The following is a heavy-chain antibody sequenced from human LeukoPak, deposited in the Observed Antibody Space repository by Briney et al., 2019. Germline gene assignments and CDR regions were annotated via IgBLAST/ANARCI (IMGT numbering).Heavy chain of an antibody. V-gene: IGHV3-23*01. Sequence: GGSLRLSCAASGFTFSSYAMSWVRQAPGKGLEWVSAISGSGGSTYYADSVKGRFTISRDNSKNTLYLQMNSLRAEDTAVYYCAREIRETVVTRHYYYGIDVWGQGTTVTVSS. CDR1: GFTFSSYA. CDR3: AREIRETVVTRHYYYGIDV. CDR2: ISGSGGST. D-gene: IGHD2-15*01. J-gene: IGHJ6*02.